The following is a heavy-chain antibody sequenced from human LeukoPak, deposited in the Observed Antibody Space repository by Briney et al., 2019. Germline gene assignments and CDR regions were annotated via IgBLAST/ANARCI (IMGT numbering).Heavy chain of an antibody. CDR1: GQSLTCYF. Sequence: ASVKVSCKASGQSLTCYFMHWVRQAPGQGLEWVGRIDPNTGDTIYAQNFQGRVTVTSATSISTAYMELSRLTSDDTAVYFCARLGLHGSGTYYFFDYWGQGTLVTVSS. CDR2: IDPNTGDT. D-gene: IGHD3-10*01. V-gene: IGHV1-2*06. J-gene: IGHJ4*02. CDR3: ARLGLHGSGTYYFFDY.